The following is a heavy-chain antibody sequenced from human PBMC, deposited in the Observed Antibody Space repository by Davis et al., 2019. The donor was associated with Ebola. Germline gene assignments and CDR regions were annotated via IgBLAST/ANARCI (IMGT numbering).Heavy chain of an antibody. CDR1: GFTFSSYA. CDR2: ISGYGGST. J-gene: IGHJ6*02. D-gene: IGHD2-2*02. CDR3: ARDLYLGSWNYYGMDV. V-gene: IGHV3-23*01. Sequence: GESLKISCAASGFTFSSYAMSWVRQAPGKGLEWVSDISGYGGSTYYADSVKGRFTISRDNAKNSLYLQMNSLRAEDTAVYYCARDLYLGSWNYYGMDVWGQGTTVTVSS.